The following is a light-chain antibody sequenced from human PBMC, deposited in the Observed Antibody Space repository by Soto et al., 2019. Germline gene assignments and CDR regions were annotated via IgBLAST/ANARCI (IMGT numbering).Light chain of an antibody. CDR1: SSTIGSNT. V-gene: IGLV1-44*01. Sequence: QSVLTQPPSACGTPGQRVTISCSGSSSTIGSNTVNWFQQLPGTAPKLLIYTNNQRPSGVPDRFSGSKSGTSASLAISGLQSEDEADYYCAAWDDSLNAYGFGTGTKVTV. J-gene: IGLJ1*01. CDR3: AAWDDSLNAYG. CDR2: TNN.